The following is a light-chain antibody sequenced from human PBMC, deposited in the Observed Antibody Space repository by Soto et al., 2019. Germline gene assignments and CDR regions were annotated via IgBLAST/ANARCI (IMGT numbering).Light chain of an antibody. CDR3: ATWDDSLNARGV. Sequence: QSVLTQPPSASGTPGQRVTISCSGSRSNIGDNAVTWYQQFSGTAPKLLIYNNNQRPSGVPDRFSGSKSGTSASLVISGLQSEDEADYYGATWDDSLNARGVFGGGTKLTVL. CDR2: NNN. J-gene: IGLJ3*02. CDR1: RSNIGDNA. V-gene: IGLV1-44*01.